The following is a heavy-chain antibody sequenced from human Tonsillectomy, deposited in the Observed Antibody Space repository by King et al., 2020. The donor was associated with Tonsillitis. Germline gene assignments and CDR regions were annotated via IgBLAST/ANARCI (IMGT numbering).Heavy chain of an antibody. CDR3: AKERLRVVTPLDDFDY. J-gene: IGHJ4*02. D-gene: IGHD4-23*01. CDR2: ISGSGSAT. CDR1: GFTFSSYA. V-gene: IGHV3-23*04. Sequence: VQLVESGGGLVHPGGSLRLSCAASGFTFSSYAMSWVRQAPGKGLEWVSTISGSGSATSYADSVKGRFTISRDNSKKTLYLQMSRLRVEDTAIYYCAKERLRVVTPLDDFDYWGQGTLVTVSS.